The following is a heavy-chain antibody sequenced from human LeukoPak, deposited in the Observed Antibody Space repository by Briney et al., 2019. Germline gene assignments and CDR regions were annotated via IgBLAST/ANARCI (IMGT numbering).Heavy chain of an antibody. J-gene: IGHJ6*03. CDR2: ISYDGSNK. CDR1: GFTFSSYA. V-gene: IGHV3-30-3*01. Sequence: GRSLRLSCAASGFTFSSYAMHWVRQAPGKGLEWVPVISYDGSNKYYADSVKGRFTISRDNSKNTLYLQMNSLRAEDTAVYYCAREVRDYYYMDVWGKGTTVTVSS. CDR3: AREVRDYYYMDV.